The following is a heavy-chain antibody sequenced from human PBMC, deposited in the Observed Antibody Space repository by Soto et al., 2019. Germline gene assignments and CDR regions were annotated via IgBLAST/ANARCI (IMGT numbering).Heavy chain of an antibody. CDR1: GFTFSSYA. D-gene: IGHD6-19*01. Sequence: QVQLVESGGGVVQPGRSLRLSCAASGFTFSSYAMHWVRQAPGKGLEWVAVISYDGSNKYYADSVKGRFTISRDNSKNTLYLQMNSLRAEDTAVYYCASLAVGGHPWGQGTLVNVSS. CDR3: ASLAVGGHP. J-gene: IGHJ5*02. V-gene: IGHV3-30-3*01. CDR2: ISYDGSNK.